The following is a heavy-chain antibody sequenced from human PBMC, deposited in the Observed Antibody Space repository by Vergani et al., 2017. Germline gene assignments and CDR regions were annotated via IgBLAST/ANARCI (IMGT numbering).Heavy chain of an antibody. Sequence: QVQLVQSGAEVKKPGASVKVSCKASGYTFTGYYMHWVRQAPGQGLEWMGWINPNSGGTNYAQKFQGRDTMTRDTSISIAYMELSRLRSDDTAVYYCARDRYYYDSSGYWDYFDYWGQGTLVTVSS. CDR3: ARDRYYYDSSGYWDYFDY. V-gene: IGHV1-2*02. CDR1: GYTFTGYY. D-gene: IGHD3-22*01. CDR2: INPNSGGT. J-gene: IGHJ4*02.